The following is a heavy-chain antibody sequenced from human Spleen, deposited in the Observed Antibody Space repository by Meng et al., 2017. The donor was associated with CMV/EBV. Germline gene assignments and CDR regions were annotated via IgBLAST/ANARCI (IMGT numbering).Heavy chain of an antibody. CDR2: INDSGST. D-gene: IGHD6-13*01. V-gene: IGHV4-34*01. CDR1: GGSFSDYY. Sequence: GSLRLSCAVYGGSFSDYYWTWIRQPPGKGLQWIGEINDSGSTNYKWSLMSRVTISVDTSKKQFSLKLSSVTAADTAVYYCARDCVHQRKQLPPPYYYGMDVWGQGTTVTVSS. J-gene: IGHJ6*02. CDR3: ARDCVHQRKQLPPPYYYGMDV.